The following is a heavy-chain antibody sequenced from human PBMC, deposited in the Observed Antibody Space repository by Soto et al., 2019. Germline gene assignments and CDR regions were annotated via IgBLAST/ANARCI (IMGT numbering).Heavy chain of an antibody. Sequence: SETLFLTCTVSLSSISRSNYHWTCIRQPPGKGLEWIGSGTTNYNPSLGGRVTISVDTSKNQFSLKVYSVTAADTAMYYCATYGGDTGRFDYWGQGTLVTVSS. CDR3: ATYGGDTGRFDY. CDR2: SGTT. J-gene: IGHJ4*02. V-gene: IGHV4-39*01. D-gene: IGHD4-17*01. CDR1: LSSISRSNYH.